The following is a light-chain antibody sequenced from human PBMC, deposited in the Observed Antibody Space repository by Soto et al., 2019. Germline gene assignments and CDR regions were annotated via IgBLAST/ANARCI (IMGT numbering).Light chain of an antibody. CDR3: PQATSFPRA. CDR1: QGITSW. V-gene: IGKV1-12*01. Sequence: DIRITQSPSSVSASVGDRVTISCRASQGITSWLAWYQQKPGRAPKLLIYAASTLQSGVPSRFSGSGSGTELTLTISSLQPEDFATYYCPQATSFPRAFGQGTKV. CDR2: AAS. J-gene: IGKJ1*01.